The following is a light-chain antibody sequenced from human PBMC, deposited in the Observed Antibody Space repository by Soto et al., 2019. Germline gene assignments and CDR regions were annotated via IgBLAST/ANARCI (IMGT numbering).Light chain of an antibody. V-gene: IGKV1-5*03. Sequence: DIQMTQSPSTLSASVGDRVTITCRASQSISKWLAWYQQKPGKAPKLLIYQATSLESGVPSRFSGSGSGTEITLTLTSPQPDDFETYYYHQYKTYSWFTFGPGTKVDIK. CDR2: QAT. CDR3: HQYKTYSWFT. CDR1: QSISKW. J-gene: IGKJ3*01.